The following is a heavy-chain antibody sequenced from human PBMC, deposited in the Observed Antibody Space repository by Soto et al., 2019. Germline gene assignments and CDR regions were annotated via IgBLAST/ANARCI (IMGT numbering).Heavy chain of an antibody. CDR3: ARSPIVVVPAAIYYSYYYGMDV. V-gene: IGHV6-1*01. CDR1: GDRGASNRAA. J-gene: IGHJ6*02. D-gene: IGHD2-2*01. CDR2: TYYRSKWYN. Sequence: SQTLSVTCAISGDRGASNRAAWNWIRQSPSRGLEWLGSTYYRSKWYNDYAVSVKSRITINPDTSKNQFSLQLNSVTPEDTAIYYCARSPIVVVPAAIYYSYYYGMDVWGQGTTVTVSS.